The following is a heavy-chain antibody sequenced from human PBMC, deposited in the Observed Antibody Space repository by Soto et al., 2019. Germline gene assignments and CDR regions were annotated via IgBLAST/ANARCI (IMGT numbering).Heavy chain of an antibody. V-gene: IGHV1-18*01. D-gene: IGHD3-22*01. CDR3: ARGPTDYYDNSANYFLDY. CDR1: GYTFITYG. CDR2: ISTYNGNT. J-gene: IGHJ4*02. Sequence: QVQLVQSGAEVNKPGASVKVSCKASGYTFITYGVSWVRQAPGQGLDWLGWISTYNGNTRYAERLQGRVTMTTDTTTNTDYMELMNLISDDTAVYYCARGPTDYYDNSANYFLDYWGQGTLVTVSS.